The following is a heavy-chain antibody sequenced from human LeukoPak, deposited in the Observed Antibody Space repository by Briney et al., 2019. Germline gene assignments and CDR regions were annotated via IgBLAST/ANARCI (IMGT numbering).Heavy chain of an antibody. D-gene: IGHD2-15*01. CDR2: ISSSSYI. J-gene: IGHJ4*02. CDR1: GFTFSTYS. V-gene: IGHV3-21*01. CDR3: ARDKSRYCSGGSCYSGAPVDY. Sequence: GGSLRLSCAASGFTFSTYSMNWVRQAPGKGLEWVSLISSSSYIYYADSMKGRFTISRDNAKNSLYLQMNSLRAEDTAVYYCARDKSRYCSGGSCYSGAPVDYWGQGTLVTVSS.